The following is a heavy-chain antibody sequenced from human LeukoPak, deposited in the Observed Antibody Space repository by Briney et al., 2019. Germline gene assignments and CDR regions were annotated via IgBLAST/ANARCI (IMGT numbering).Heavy chain of an antibody. CDR1: GGSFSGYY. V-gene: IGHV4-34*01. Sequence: PAETLSLTCAVYGGSFSGYYWNWIRQPPGKGLEWIGEINHSGRTNYNPSLKSRVTISVDTSKKQFSLKLSSVTAADTAVYYCARGVDYYGVWGQGTLVTVSS. CDR2: INHSGRT. CDR3: ARGVDYYGV. D-gene: IGHD3-10*01. J-gene: IGHJ4*02.